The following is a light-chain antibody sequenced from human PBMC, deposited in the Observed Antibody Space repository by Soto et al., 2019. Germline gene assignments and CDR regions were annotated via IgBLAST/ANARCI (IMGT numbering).Light chain of an antibody. CDR1: GGSIASNH. Sequence: NFMLTQPHSVSESPGKTVTISCTRSGGSIASNHVQWYQQRPGSAPTTVIYKNDQRPSGVPDRFSGSIDSSSNSASLSISGQKTEDEADFYCQSYDSDSVVFGGGTKLTVL. V-gene: IGLV6-57*04. J-gene: IGLJ2*01. CDR2: KND. CDR3: QSYDSDSVV.